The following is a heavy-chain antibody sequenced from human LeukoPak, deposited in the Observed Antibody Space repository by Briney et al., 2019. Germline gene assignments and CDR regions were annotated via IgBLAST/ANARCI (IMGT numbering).Heavy chain of an antibody. J-gene: IGHJ4*02. Sequence: GGSLRLSCAASGLTFSGYWMNWVRQAPGKGLEWVANIKPDGSEKYYVDSVKGRFTISRDNAKSSLYLQMTSLRAEDTAVYYCARGSGDYSGQGTLVTVSS. V-gene: IGHV3-7*04. CDR2: IKPDGSEK. CDR3: ARGSGDY. CDR1: GLTFSGYW.